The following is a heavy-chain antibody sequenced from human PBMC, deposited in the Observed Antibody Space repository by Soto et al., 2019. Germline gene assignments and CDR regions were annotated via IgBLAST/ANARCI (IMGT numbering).Heavy chain of an antibody. CDR2: TSYDGYKK. CDR3: ARGYCSGGSCYSRNDYYYGMDV. D-gene: IGHD2-15*01. V-gene: IGHV3-30*03. CDR1: GFSFSNYG. J-gene: IGHJ6*02. Sequence: QVQLVESGGGVVQPGRSLRLSCAASGFSFSNYGMHWVRQPPGKGLEGVAVTSYDGYKKYFADSVKGRFTISRDNSKTTLYLQMNSLRANDTALYYCARGYCSGGSCYSRNDYYYGMDVWGQGTTVTVSS.